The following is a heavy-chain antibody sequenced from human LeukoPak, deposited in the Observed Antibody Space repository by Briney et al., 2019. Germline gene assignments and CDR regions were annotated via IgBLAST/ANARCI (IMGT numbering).Heavy chain of an antibody. CDR2: VHSSGST. CDR3: AREAVDYGSGSHDY. D-gene: IGHD3-10*01. V-gene: IGHV4-4*07. J-gene: IGHJ4*02. CDR1: GASIGSFD. Sequence: PSETLSLTCTVAGASIGSFDWSWIRQPAGKGLEWIGRVHSSGSTNYIPSIKSRVTMSVDTSKNQFSLKLNSVTAADTAMYYCAREAVDYGSGSHDYWGQGTLVTVSS.